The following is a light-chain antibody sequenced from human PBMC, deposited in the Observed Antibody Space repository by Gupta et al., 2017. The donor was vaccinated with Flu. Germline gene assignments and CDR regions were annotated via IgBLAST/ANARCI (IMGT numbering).Light chain of an antibody. J-gene: IGKJ1*01. CDR2: GAS. CDR1: QGVSSY. CDR3: QQYYNFPPWT. Sequence: AIQMTQSPSSLSASPGDRVTITCRASQGVSSYLAWYQQRPGKAPQLLIHGASRLQSGVPSRFSGSGSGTEFTLTITDGQSEDFATYYCQQYYNFPPWTFGQGTKLEIK. V-gene: IGKV1-8*01.